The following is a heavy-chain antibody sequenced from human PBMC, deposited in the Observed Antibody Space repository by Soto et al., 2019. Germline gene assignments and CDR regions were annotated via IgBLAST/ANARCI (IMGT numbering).Heavy chain of an antibody. CDR3: ARSDIDAFDI. V-gene: IGHV4-61*01. D-gene: IGHD2-21*02. CDR2: IYYSGST. Sequence: QVQLQESGPGLVKPSETLSLTCTVSGGSVSSGSYYWSWIRQPPGKGLEWIGYIYYSGSTNYNPSLKSRVTISVGTSKNQFSLKLSSVTAADTAVYYCARSDIDAFDIWGQGTMVTVSS. CDR1: GGSVSSGSYY. J-gene: IGHJ3*02.